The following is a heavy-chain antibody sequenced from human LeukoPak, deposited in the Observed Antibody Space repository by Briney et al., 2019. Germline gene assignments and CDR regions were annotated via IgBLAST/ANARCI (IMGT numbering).Heavy chain of an antibody. Sequence: AGGSLRLSCAASGFTFSSYGMHWVRQAPGKGLEWVAVISYDGSNKYYADSVKGRFTISRDNTKNSLYLQMDSLTADDTAVYFCACLRGPSDYWGQGTLVTVSS. CDR1: GFTFSSYG. V-gene: IGHV3-30*03. D-gene: IGHD4-17*01. CDR3: ACLRGPSDY. CDR2: ISYDGSNK. J-gene: IGHJ4*02.